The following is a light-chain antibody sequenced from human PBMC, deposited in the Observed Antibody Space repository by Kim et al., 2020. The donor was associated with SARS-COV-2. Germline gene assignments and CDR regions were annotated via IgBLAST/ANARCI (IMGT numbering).Light chain of an antibody. CDR3: QTWDSRNYV. J-gene: IGLJ1*01. V-gene: IGLV3-1*01. CDR2: QDT. CDR1: KLGDKY. Sequence: VSHGQTASISCFGDKLGDKYVCWYQQKQGQSPVLVISQDTKRPSGIPERFSGSNSGNAATLTISGTQPMDEADYYCQTWDSRNYVFGTGTKVTVL.